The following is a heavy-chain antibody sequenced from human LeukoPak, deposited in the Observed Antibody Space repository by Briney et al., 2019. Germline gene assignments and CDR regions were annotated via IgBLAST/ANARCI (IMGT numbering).Heavy chain of an antibody. V-gene: IGHV3-48*01. Sequence: GGSLRLSCAASGFTFSSYSMNWVRQAPGKGLEWVSYISSSSSTIYYADSVKGRFTISRDNAKKLLYLQMNSLRAEDTAIYYCARGRSSGNFDSWGQGTLVTVSS. D-gene: IGHD3-22*01. CDR3: ARGRSSGNFDS. CDR1: GFTFSSYS. J-gene: IGHJ4*02. CDR2: ISSSSSTI.